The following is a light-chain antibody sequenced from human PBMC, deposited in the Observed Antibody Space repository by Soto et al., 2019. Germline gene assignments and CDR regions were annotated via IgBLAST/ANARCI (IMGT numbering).Light chain of an antibody. Sequence: DIQMTQSPSTLSASVGDRVTITCRASQRISSWLAWYQQKPGKAPNLLIYKASSLESGVPSRFSGSGSGTEFTLTISSLQPDDFATYYCQQYNSYSGTFGQGTKVDIK. CDR3: QQYNSYSGT. V-gene: IGKV1-5*03. J-gene: IGKJ1*01. CDR2: KAS. CDR1: QRISSW.